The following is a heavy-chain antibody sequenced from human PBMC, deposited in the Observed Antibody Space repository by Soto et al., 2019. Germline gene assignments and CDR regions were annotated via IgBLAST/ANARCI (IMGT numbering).Heavy chain of an antibody. CDR2: IIPIFDIT. CDR1: GGTFRSYS. D-gene: IGHD3-3*01. J-gene: IGHJ6*02. Sequence: SVKVSCKASGGTFRSYSISWVRQAPGQGLEWMGGIIPIFDITNYAQNFQGRVTMTTDRSTSTASMDLRSLRSDDTAIYYCARGGQYSYYGFLYVGMDVWGQGTTVTVSS. V-gene: IGHV1-69*10. CDR3: ARGGQYSYYGFLYVGMDV.